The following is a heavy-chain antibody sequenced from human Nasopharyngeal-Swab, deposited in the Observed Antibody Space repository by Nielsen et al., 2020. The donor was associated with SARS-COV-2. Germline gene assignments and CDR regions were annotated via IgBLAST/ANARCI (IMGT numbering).Heavy chain of an antibody. Sequence: GESLKISYAATGLSFSGYWMTWVRQAPGKGLEWVANIKNDGSEKYYGDSVKGRFTISRDNAKNSLFLRMSTLRAEDTAVYYCAKITADYDFWSHQYYYYMDVWGKGTTVTVSS. J-gene: IGHJ6*03. CDR3: AKITADYDFWSHQYYYYMDV. CDR2: IKNDGSEK. D-gene: IGHD3-3*01. CDR1: GLSFSGYW. V-gene: IGHV3-7*03.